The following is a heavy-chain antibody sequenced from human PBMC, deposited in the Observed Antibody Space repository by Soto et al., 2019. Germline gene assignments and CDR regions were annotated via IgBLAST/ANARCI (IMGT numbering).Heavy chain of an antibody. J-gene: IGHJ5*02. CDR1: GYTFTGYG. CDR3: ARDWDFWSGYYRKEFDP. D-gene: IGHD3-3*01. V-gene: IGHV1-18*04. CDR2: ISAYNGNT. Sequence: QVQLVQSGAEVKKPGASVKVSCKASGYTFTGYGISWVRQAPGQGLEWMGWISAYNGNTNYAQKLQGRVTMTTDTSTSTAYMELRSLRSDDTAVYYCARDWDFWSGYYRKEFDPWGQGTLVTVSS.